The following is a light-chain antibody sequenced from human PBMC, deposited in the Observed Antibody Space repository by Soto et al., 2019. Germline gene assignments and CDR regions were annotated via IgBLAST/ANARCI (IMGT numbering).Light chain of an antibody. J-gene: IGLJ2*01. Sequence: VLTQPPSASGTPGQRVIVSCSGTYSNIGINDVHWYRQLSGSAPQILIYDTTERATGVPDRFSGSKSGTSASLAISGLQAEDEADYHCAAWDDSLNGPIFGGGTKVTVL. CDR2: DTT. V-gene: IGLV1-44*01. CDR1: YSNIGIND. CDR3: AAWDDSLNGPI.